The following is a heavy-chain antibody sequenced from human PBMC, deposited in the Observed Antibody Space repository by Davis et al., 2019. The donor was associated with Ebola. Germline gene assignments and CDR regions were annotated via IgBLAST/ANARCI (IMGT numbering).Heavy chain of an antibody. CDR1: GGSISSYY. CDR2: IYYSGST. V-gene: IGHV4-59*01. Sequence: MPSETLSLTCTVSGGSISSYYWSWIRQPPGKGLEWIGYIYYSGSTNYNPSLKSRVTISVDSFKNQFSMKLSSVIAADTAVYYCARGWDSSGWKDWGQGTLITVSS. CDR3: ARGWDSSGWKD. J-gene: IGHJ4*02. D-gene: IGHD6-19*01.